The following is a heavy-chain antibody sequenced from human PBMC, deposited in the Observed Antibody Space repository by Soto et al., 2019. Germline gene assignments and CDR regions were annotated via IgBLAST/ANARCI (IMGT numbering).Heavy chain of an antibody. CDR3: ARDHRYCSGGSCYSGAFDI. CDR2: LTHCGRT. V-gene: IGHV4-30-2*01. J-gene: IGHJ3*02. Sequence: SDTPSPTCTDSGGSVSTGGYTWSWLRQPPGKGLEWIGSLTHCGRTYYNPYLKSRVTISVDSCKTQYSLKLSSVSTRNPAEYSCARDHRYCSGGSCYSGAFDIWGQGTMVTFS. CDR1: GGSVSTGGYT. D-gene: IGHD2-15*01.